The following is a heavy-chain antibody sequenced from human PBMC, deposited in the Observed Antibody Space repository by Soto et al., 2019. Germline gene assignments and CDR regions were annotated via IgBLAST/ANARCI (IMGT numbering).Heavy chain of an antibody. J-gene: IGHJ4*02. CDR1: GFTFSSYS. Sequence: EVQLVESGGGLVKPGGSLRLSCTASGFTFSSYSMNWVRQAPGKGLEWVSSISSSSSYIYYADSVKGRFTISRDNAKNSLYLQMNRQRAEDTAVYYCARDLIGDGVAIYFDYWGQGTLVTVSS. D-gene: IGHD3-3*01. CDR2: ISSSSSYI. V-gene: IGHV3-21*01. CDR3: ARDLIGDGVAIYFDY.